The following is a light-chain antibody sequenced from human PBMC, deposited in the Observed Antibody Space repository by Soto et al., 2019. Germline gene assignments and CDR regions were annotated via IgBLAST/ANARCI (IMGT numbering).Light chain of an antibody. V-gene: IGKV1-33*01. CDR1: RDIRDF. CDR3: QHYDNLPPYI. J-gene: IGKJ2*01. Sequence: EIQMTQSPSSXSVSVGDRVTITCQASRDIRDFLNWYQQKPGKAPKLLIFDASNLEEGVPPRFSGSGSGTHFTFSINSLQPEDVATYYCQHYDNLPPYIFGQGTKVDSK. CDR2: DAS.